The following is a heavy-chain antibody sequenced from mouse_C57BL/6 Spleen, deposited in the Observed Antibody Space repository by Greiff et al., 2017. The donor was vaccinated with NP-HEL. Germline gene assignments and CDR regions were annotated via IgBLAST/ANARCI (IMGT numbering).Heavy chain of an antibody. Sequence: VQLQQPGAELVKPGASVKLSCKASGYTFTSYWMQWVKQRPGQGLEWIGEIDPSDSYTNYNQKFKGKATLTVDTSSSTAYMQLSSLTSEDSAVYYCARSYYYGSSANYFDYWGQGTTLTVSS. V-gene: IGHV1-50*01. CDR2: IDPSDSYT. D-gene: IGHD1-1*01. CDR3: ARSYYYGSSANYFDY. CDR1: GYTFTSYW. J-gene: IGHJ2*01.